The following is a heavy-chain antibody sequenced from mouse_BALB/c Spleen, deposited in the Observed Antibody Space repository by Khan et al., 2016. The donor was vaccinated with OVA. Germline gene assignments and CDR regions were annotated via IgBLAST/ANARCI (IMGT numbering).Heavy chain of an antibody. Sequence: QIQLVQSGPELKKPGETVRISCKASGYTFTTAGIQWVQKMPGKGLKWIGWINTHSGVPKYAEDFKGRFAFSLEISVNTAYLQITNLKNEDTATYLFAGGRGAYYIIVGGAMEYWGQGTSVTVSS. J-gene: IGHJ4*01. D-gene: IGHD2-12*01. CDR1: GYTFTTAG. CDR3: AGGRGAYYIIVGGAMEY. V-gene: IGHV9-4*02. CDR2: INTHSGVP.